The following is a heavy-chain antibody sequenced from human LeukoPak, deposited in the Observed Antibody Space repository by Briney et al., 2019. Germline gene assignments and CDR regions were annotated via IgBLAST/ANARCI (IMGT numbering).Heavy chain of an antibody. CDR3: AKDDAWLRFGE. CDR2: IRGSGDTT. J-gene: IGHJ4*02. V-gene: IGHV3-23*01. Sequence: GGSLRLSCAASGFTFRWYVMSWVRQAPGKGLEWASSIRGSGDTTVYADSVKGRFTISRDNSKNTLYLEVISLTAEDTAVYYCAKDDAWLRFGEWSQGTLVTVSS. D-gene: IGHD3-10*01. CDR1: GFTFRWYV.